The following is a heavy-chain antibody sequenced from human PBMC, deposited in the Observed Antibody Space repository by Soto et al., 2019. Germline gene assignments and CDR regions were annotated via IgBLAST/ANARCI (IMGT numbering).Heavy chain of an antibody. Sequence: QVQLQQWGAGLLKPSETLSLTCAVYGGSFSGYYWSWIRQPPGKGLEWIGEINHSGSTNYNPSLKRRVTISVDTSKNQFSLKLSSVTAADTAVYYCARGPAYGDYGESGWYFDLWGRGTLVTVSS. CDR2: INHSGST. CDR1: GGSFSGYY. CDR3: ARGPAYGDYGESGWYFDL. D-gene: IGHD4-17*01. V-gene: IGHV4-34*01. J-gene: IGHJ2*01.